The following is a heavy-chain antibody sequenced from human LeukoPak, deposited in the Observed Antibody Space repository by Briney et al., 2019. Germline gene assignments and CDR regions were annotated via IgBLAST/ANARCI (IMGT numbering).Heavy chain of an antibody. D-gene: IGHD6-13*01. CDR2: ISGSGGST. V-gene: IGHV3-23*01. Sequence: GGSLRLSCATSGFTFTNHWTSWVRQAPGKGLEWVSAISGSGGSTYYADSVKGRFTISRDNSKNPLYLQMNSLRADDTAVYYCAKDLLGSSWYVERQWLPNWFDPWGQGTLVTVSS. CDR1: GFTFTNHW. CDR3: AKDLLGSSWYVERQWLPNWFDP. J-gene: IGHJ5*02.